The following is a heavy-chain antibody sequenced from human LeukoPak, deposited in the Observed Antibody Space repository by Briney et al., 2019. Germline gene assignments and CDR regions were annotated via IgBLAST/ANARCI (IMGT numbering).Heavy chain of an antibody. D-gene: IGHD5-12*01. CDR1: GYTFTAYY. CDR3: ATALRGKSVDY. CDR2: VNPHSGGI. Sequence: ASVKVSCKASGYTFTAYYLHWVRHAPEQGLEWMGWVNPHSGGINYAQKFQGRVTMTRDTSINTAYMELSKLISDDAAVYYCATALRGKSVDYWGQGTLVTVSS. J-gene: IGHJ4*02. V-gene: IGHV1-2*02.